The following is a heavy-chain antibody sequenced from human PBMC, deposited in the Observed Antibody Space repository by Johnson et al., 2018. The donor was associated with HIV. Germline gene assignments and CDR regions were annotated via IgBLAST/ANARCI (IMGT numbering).Heavy chain of an antibody. CDR2: ISYDGSNK. J-gene: IGHJ3*02. D-gene: IGHD7-27*01. CDR1: GFTFTNYW. V-gene: IGHV3-30*18. CDR3: AKPETGELSDAFDI. Sequence: QMQLVESGGGLVQPGGSLRLSCAASGFTFTNYWMSWVRQAPGKGLEWVAVISYDGSNKYYADSVKGRFTISRDNAKNSLYLQMNSLRAEDTALYYCAKPETGELSDAFDIWGQGTMVTVSS.